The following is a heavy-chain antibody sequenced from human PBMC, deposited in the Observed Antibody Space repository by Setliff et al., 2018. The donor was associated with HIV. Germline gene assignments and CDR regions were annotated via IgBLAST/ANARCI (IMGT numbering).Heavy chain of an antibody. CDR2: ISPHNGDR. CDR3: ARQLSNSLDH. J-gene: IGHJ4*02. D-gene: IGHD1-1*01. CDR1: GYTFTDYF. Sequence: ASVKVSCKASGYTFTDYFIHWVRQAPGQGLEWMGWISPHNGDRKIPQRFRSRVTMTRDTSISTVYMELSGLTSDDTAVYFCARQLSNSLDHWGQGTPVTVSS. V-gene: IGHV1-2*02.